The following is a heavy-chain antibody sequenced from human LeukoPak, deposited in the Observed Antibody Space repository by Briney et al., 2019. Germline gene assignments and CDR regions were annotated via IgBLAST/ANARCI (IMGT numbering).Heavy chain of an antibody. D-gene: IGHD6-6*01. CDR3: AREGLRSIAARRGTRDYMDV. Sequence: ASVKVSCKASGYTFTSYGISWVRQAPGQGLEWMGWISAYNGNTNYAQKLQGRVTLTKDTSTSTVYMELRSLRSDDTAVYYCAREGLRSIAARRGTRDYMDVWGKGTTVIVSS. CDR1: GYTFTSYG. V-gene: IGHV1-18*01. CDR2: ISAYNGNT. J-gene: IGHJ6*03.